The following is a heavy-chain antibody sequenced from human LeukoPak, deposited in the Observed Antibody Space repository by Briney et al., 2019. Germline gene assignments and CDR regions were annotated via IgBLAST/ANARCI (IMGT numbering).Heavy chain of an antibody. V-gene: IGHV3-21*01. Sequence: GGSLRLSCAASGFTFSSYSMNWVRQAPGKGLEWVSSISSSSYIYYADSVKGRFTISRDNAKNSLFLQMNNLRVDDTAVYYCVRDYRGGWNDYWGQGTLVTVSS. J-gene: IGHJ4*02. CDR1: GFTFSSYS. D-gene: IGHD1-26*01. CDR2: ISSSSYI. CDR3: VRDYRGGWNDY.